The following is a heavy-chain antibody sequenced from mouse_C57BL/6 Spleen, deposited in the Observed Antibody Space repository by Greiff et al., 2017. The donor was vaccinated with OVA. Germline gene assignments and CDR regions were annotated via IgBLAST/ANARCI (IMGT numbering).Heavy chain of an antibody. CDR2: ISDGGSYT. Sequence: EVKLVESGGGLVKPGGSLKLSCAASGFTFSSYAMSWVRQTPEKRLEWVATISDGGSYTYYPDNVKGRFTISRDNAKNNLYLQMSHLKSEDTAMYYCARGDLGPFDYWGQGTTLTVSS. J-gene: IGHJ2*01. CDR3: ARGDLGPFDY. V-gene: IGHV5-4*03. CDR1: GFTFSSYA. D-gene: IGHD4-1*01.